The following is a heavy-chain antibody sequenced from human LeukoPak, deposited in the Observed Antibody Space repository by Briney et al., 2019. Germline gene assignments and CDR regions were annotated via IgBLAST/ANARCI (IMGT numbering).Heavy chain of an antibody. CDR2: ISAYNGNT. CDR1: GYTFTSYG. V-gene: IGHV1-18*01. Sequence: EASVKVSCKASGYTFTSYGINWVRQAPGQGLEWMGWISAYNGNTNYAQKLQGRVTMTTDTSTSTAYMELRSLRSDDTAVYYCARVGGDYGGNSEKAFDIWGQGTMVTVSS. J-gene: IGHJ3*02. CDR3: ARVGGDYGGNSEKAFDI. D-gene: IGHD4-23*01.